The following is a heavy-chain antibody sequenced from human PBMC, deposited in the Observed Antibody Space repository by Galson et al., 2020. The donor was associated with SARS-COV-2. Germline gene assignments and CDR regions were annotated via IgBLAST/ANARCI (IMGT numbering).Heavy chain of an antibody. J-gene: IGHJ3*02. D-gene: IGHD3-22*01. CDR1: GFTFSHHN. V-gene: IGHV3-21*01. Sequence: GESLKISCAASGFTFSHHNMNWVRQAPGKGLEWVSSISSTGSYIYYADSVRGRFTISRDNAKNSLYLQMNSLGAKDAAVYYCTKNADADYYDIDIWGQGTMVTVSS. CDR2: ISSTGSYI. CDR3: TKNADADYYDIDI.